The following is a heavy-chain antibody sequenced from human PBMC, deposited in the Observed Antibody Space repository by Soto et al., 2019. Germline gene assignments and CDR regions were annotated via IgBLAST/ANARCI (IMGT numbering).Heavy chain of an antibody. V-gene: IGHV4-34*01. CDR3: ASYCSSNSCYRGNWFDP. CDR1: GGSFSGYY. D-gene: IGHD2-2*01. CDR2: INHSGST. Sequence: QVQLQQWGAGLLKPSETLSLTCAVYGGSFSGYYWSWIRQPPGKGLEWIGEINHSGSTNYNPSLMSRVTISVDASKDQFSLKLCSVAAADTAVYYCASYCSSNSCYRGNWFDPWGQGTLVTVSS. J-gene: IGHJ5*02.